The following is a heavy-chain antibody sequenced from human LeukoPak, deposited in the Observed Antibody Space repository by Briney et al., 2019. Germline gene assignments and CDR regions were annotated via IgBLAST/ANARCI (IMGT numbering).Heavy chain of an antibody. D-gene: IGHD3-10*01. CDR2: ISSSGSTI. CDR3: ASYRPITMVRGVIADY. J-gene: IGHJ4*02. CDR1: GFTFSDYY. Sequence: GGSLRLSCAASGFTFSDYYMSWIRQAPGKGLEWVSYISSSGSTIHYADSVKGRFTISRDNAKNSLYLQMNSLRAEDTAVYYCASYRPITMVRGVIADYWGQGTLVTVSS. V-gene: IGHV3-11*01.